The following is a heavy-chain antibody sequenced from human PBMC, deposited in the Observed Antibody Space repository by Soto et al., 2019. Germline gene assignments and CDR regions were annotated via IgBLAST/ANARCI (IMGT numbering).Heavy chain of an antibody. V-gene: IGHV1-18*01. CDR2: ISAYNGNT. CDR1: GYTFTSYG. CDR3: AKTKSGYGYNWFDP. J-gene: IGHJ5*02. D-gene: IGHD3-3*01. Sequence: ASVKVSCKASGYTFTSYGISWVRQAPGQGLEWMGWISAYNGNTNYAQKLQGRVTMTTDTSTSTAYMELRSLRSDDTAVYYCAKTKSGYGYNWFDPWGQGTLVTVS.